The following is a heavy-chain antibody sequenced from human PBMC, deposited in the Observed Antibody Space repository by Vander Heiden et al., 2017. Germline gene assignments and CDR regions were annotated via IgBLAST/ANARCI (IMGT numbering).Heavy chain of an antibody. CDR3: ARGHDYGDYEGAFDI. CDR2: IWYDGSNK. J-gene: IGHJ3*02. V-gene: IGHV3-33*01. Sequence: QVQLGASGGGVVQTGRSLRPSCAASGFTFSSNGMHWVRQAPGKGLEWVAVIWYDGSNKYYADSVKGRFTISRDNSKNTLYLQMNSLRAEDTAVYYCARGHDYGDYEGAFDIWGQGTMVTVSS. CDR1: GFTFSSNG. D-gene: IGHD4-17*01.